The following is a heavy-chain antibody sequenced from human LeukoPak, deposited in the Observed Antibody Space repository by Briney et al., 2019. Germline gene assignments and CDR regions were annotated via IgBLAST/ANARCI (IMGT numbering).Heavy chain of an antibody. CDR1: RFTFGDFA. D-gene: IGHD2-2*01. CDR3: VKELVVVPAGSDAFDM. Sequence: GGSLRLSCAASRFTFGDFAMHWVRQAPGKGLEWVSGISRYSDYIAYADSVKGRFTISRDNSKNTLYLQMHSLRAEDAAVYYCVKELVVVPAGSDAFDMWGQGTMVTVSS. CDR2: ISRYSDYI. J-gene: IGHJ3*02. V-gene: IGHV3-9*01.